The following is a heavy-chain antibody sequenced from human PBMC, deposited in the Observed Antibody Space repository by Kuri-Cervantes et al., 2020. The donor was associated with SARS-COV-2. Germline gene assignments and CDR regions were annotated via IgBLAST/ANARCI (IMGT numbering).Heavy chain of an antibody. J-gene: IGHJ6*03. CDR3: ARARRTGEDFTFWSGFYKRNHYYYMDV. CDR1: GGSFSGYY. CDR2: INHSGCT. V-gene: IGHV4-34*01. D-gene: IGHD3-3*01. Sequence: SETLSLTCAVYGGSFSGYYWSWIRQPPGKGLEWIGEINHSGCTNYNPSLKSRVTISVDTSKNQFSLRLSSVTAADTAVYYCARARRTGEDFTFWSGFYKRNHYYYMDVWGKGTTVTVSS.